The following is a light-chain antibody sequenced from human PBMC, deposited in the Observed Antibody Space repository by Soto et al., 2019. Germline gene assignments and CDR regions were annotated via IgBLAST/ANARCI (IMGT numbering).Light chain of an antibody. CDR3: QQYGSSPQWT. V-gene: IGKV3-20*01. J-gene: IGKJ1*01. CDR2: GAS. CDR1: QSVSSSY. Sequence: ELVLTQSPGTLSLSPGERATLSCRASQSVSSSYLAWYQQKPGQAPRLLIYGASSRATGIPDRFSGSGSGKDFTLTISRLEPEDFAVYYCQQYGSSPQWTFGQGTKVDIK.